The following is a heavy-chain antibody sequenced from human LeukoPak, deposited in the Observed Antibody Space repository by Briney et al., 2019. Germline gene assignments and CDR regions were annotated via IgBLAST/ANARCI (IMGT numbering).Heavy chain of an antibody. CDR2: IDSSSAYI. CDR3: ARDTSQSNTITYFDY. CDR1: GLTFSSSG. D-gene: IGHD2-2*01. J-gene: IGHJ4*02. Sequence: GGSLRLSCAASGLTFSSSGMNWVRQAPGKGLEWFSFIDSSSAYIYYADSVKGRFTISRDNAKNSLYLQMNSLRAEDTAVYYCARDTSQSNTITYFDYWGQGTLVTVSS. V-gene: IGHV3-21*01.